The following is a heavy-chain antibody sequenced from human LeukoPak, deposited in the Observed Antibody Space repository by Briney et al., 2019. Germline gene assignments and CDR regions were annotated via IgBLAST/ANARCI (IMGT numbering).Heavy chain of an antibody. Sequence: ASVKVSCKASGGTFSSYAISWVRQAPGQGLEWMGRIIPIFGTANYAQKFQGRVTITTAESTSTAYIELSSLRSEDTAVYYCARRYSYPDAFDIWGQGTMVTVSS. CDR3: ARRYSYPDAFDI. CDR2: IIPIFGTA. V-gene: IGHV1-69*05. J-gene: IGHJ3*02. CDR1: GGTFSSYA. D-gene: IGHD5-18*01.